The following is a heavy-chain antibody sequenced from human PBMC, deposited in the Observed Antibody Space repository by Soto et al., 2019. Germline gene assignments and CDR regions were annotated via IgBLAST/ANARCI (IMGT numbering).Heavy chain of an antibody. Sequence: EVQLLESGGGLVQPGGSLRLSCAASGFTFSSCAMSWVRQAPGKGLEWVSAISGSGGNTYYADSVKGRFTISRDNSKNTLYLKRNSLRAEDTAVYYWAKGGQQGGGGYFDYWGQGTLVTVSS. J-gene: IGHJ4*02. CDR1: GFTFSSCA. V-gene: IGHV3-23*01. CDR2: ISGSGGNT. CDR3: AKGGQQGGGGYFDY. D-gene: IGHD6-13*01.